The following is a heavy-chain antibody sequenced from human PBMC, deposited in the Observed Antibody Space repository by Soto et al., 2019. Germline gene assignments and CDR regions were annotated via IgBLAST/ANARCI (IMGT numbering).Heavy chain of an antibody. CDR2: ISAYNGNT. V-gene: IGHV1-18*01. D-gene: IGHD3-9*01. CDR1: GYTFTSYG. CDR3: ARDTPFGDYDILTGYYKGTDY. J-gene: IGHJ4*02. Sequence: ASVKVSCKASGYTFTSYGISWVRQAPGQGLEWMGWISAYNGNTNYAQKLQGRVTMTTDTSTSTAYTELRSLRSDDTAVYYCARDTPFGDYDILTGYYKGTDYWGQGTLVTVSS.